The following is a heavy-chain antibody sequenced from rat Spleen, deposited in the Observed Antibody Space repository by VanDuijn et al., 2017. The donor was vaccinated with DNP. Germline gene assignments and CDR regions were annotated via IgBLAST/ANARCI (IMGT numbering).Heavy chain of an antibody. D-gene: IGHD1-4*01. CDR2: INMGSGGT. CDR1: GYTFTNYY. J-gene: IGHJ2*01. V-gene: IGHV1-43*01. CDR3: ATHNYYFDD. Sequence: QVQLQQSGAELAKPGSSVKISCKASGYTFTNYYIGWIKQTTGQGLDYIGYINMGSGGTNYNGKFKGKATLTVDKSSSTAFMQLSSLTPDDSAVYYCATHNYYFDDWGQGVMVTVSS.